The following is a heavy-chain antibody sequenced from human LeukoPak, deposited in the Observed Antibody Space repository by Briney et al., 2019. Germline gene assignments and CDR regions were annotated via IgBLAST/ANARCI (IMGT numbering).Heavy chain of an antibody. Sequence: ASVKVSCKASGYTFTSYDFNWVRQATGQRPEWMGWMSPNSGDTGYAQKFQDRVIMTRNTSISTAYMELSSLRSDDTAVYYCARGPPNWGYDYWGPGTLVTVSS. CDR3: ARGPPNWGYDY. CDR2: MSPNSGDT. D-gene: IGHD7-27*01. J-gene: IGHJ4*02. V-gene: IGHV1-8*01. CDR1: GYTFTSYD.